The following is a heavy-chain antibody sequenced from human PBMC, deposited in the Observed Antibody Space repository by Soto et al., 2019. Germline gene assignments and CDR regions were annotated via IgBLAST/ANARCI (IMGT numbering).Heavy chain of an antibody. Sequence: QLQLVESGGGVVQPGRSLRLSCAASGFTFSLYGMHWVRQAPGKGLEWVAVTSYDGSNKFYAGSVKDRFTRSRDKSKQTLYLEMNSLTTEDTAVYFCAKDSGSTGCDVYDYSYGMDVWGQGTTVPGSS. CDR2: TSYDGSNK. V-gene: IGHV3-30*18. CDR1: GFTFSLYG. D-gene: IGHD5-12*01. CDR3: AKDSGSTGCDVYDYSYGMDV. J-gene: IGHJ6*02.